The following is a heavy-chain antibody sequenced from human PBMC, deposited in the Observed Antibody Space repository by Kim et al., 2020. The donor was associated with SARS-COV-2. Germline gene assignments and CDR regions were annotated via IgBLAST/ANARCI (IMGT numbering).Heavy chain of an antibody. D-gene: IGHD6-25*01. Sequence: DSVKGRFTISRDNSKNTLYLQMNSLRAEDTAIYYCAKDRGGSSGHDAFDVWGQGTMVTVSS. CDR3: AKDRGGSSGHDAFDV. J-gene: IGHJ3*01. V-gene: IGHV3-23*01.